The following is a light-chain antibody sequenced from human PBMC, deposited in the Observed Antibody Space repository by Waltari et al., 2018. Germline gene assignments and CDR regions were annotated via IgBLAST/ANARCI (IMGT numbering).Light chain of an antibody. Sequence: QSVVTQPPSASGTPGQRVTISCSGGRSNIGTDSVNWYQQLPGTAPKLLIHHNKQRPSGVPDRFSCSKSGTSASLAISGLQSDDEADYYCAAWDDSLKSWVFGGGTKLTVL. CDR2: HNK. CDR1: RSNIGTDS. CDR3: AAWDDSLKSWV. J-gene: IGLJ3*02. V-gene: IGLV1-44*01.